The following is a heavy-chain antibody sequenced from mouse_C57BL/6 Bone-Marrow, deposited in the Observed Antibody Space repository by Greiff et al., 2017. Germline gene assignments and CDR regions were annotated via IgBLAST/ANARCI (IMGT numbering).Heavy chain of an antibody. J-gene: IGHJ2*01. CDR2: IYPGSGNT. V-gene: IGHV1-66*01. CDR1: GYSFTSYY. D-gene: IGHD1-1*01. Sequence: VQLQQSGPELVKPGASVKISCTASGYSFTSYYIPCVKQRPGQGLEWIGWIYPGSGNTKYNEKFKGKATLTADTSSRTADMQLSSLTAEDSAVYYCAREGITTVVGNFDYWGQGTTRTVSS. CDR3: AREGITTVVGNFDY.